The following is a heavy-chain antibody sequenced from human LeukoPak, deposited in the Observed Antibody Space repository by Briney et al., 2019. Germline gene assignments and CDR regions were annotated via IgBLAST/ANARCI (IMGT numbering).Heavy chain of an antibody. CDR1: GGSISSHY. CDR2: VYYSGST. CDR3: GRQAMVYARRDLTNWFDP. V-gene: IGHV4-59*08. Sequence: PSETLSLTCSVSGGSISSHYWSWIRQPPGKGLEWIGYVYYSGSTNYNPSLKSRLTISVDTSKNQFSLKLSSVTAADTAVYYCGRQAMVYARRDLTNWFDPWGQGTLVTVSS. J-gene: IGHJ5*02. D-gene: IGHD2-8*01.